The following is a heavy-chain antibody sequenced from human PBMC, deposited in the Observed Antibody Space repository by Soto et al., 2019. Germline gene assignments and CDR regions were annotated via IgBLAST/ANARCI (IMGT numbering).Heavy chain of an antibody. J-gene: IGHJ4*02. D-gene: IGHD3-3*01. V-gene: IGHV3-33*01. CDR1: GFSFSSYA. CDR3: ARDINDFWSGYLY. Sequence: QVQLVESGGGVVQPGTSLRLSCAASGFSFSSYAMHWVRQAPGKGLEWVAALWYDGSNQNYAEFVKGRFTISRDNSKRTVYLQMNSLKAEDTAVYYCARDINDFWSGYLYWGQGTLVTVSS. CDR2: LWYDGSNQ.